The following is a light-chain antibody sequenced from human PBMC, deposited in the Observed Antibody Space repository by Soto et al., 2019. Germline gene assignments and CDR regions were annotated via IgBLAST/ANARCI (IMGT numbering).Light chain of an antibody. Sequence: QSALTQPRSVSGSPGQSVTISCTGSSSDIGGSNYISWYQQDPGKAPQVMIYDVSKRPSGVPARFSGSKSGYTASLTISGLQAEDEAEYYCCSYAGSDTWVFGGGTKLTVL. CDR1: SSDIGGSNY. V-gene: IGLV2-11*01. CDR3: CSYAGSDTWV. CDR2: DVS. J-gene: IGLJ3*02.